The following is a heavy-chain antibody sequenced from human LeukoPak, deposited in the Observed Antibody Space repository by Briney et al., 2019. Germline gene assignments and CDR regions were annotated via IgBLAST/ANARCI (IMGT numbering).Heavy chain of an antibody. CDR2: ISSSGSTI. J-gene: IGHJ3*02. Sequence: GGSLRLSCAASGFTFSDYYMSWIRQAPGKGLEWVSYISSSGSTIYYADSVKGRFTISRDNAKNSLYLQMNSLRAGDTAVYYCARERIGVTIRGAFDIWGQGTMVTVSS. D-gene: IGHD3-3*01. CDR1: GFTFSDYY. CDR3: ARERIGVTIRGAFDI. V-gene: IGHV3-11*04.